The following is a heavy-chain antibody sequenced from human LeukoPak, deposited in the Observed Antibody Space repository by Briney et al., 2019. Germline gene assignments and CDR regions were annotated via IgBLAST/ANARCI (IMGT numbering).Heavy chain of an antibody. J-gene: IGHJ4*02. Sequence: NPSETLSLTCTVSGGSISSYYWSWIRQPPGKGLEWIGYIYYSGSTNYNPSLKSRVTISVDTSKNQFSLKLSSVTAADTAVYYCARTRRWLQLGFDYWGQGTLVTVSS. CDR2: IYYSGST. D-gene: IGHD5-24*01. CDR3: ARTRRWLQLGFDY. CDR1: GGSISSYY. V-gene: IGHV4-59*01.